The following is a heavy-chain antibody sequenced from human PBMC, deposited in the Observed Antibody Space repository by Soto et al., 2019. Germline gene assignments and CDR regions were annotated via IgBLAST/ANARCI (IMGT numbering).Heavy chain of an antibody. Sequence: PSETLSLTCTVSGVSISSYYWSWIRQPPGKGLEWIGYIYYSGSTNYNPSLKSRVTISVDTSKNQFSLKLSSVTAADTAVYYCARAVGHSGYDLDMDVWGQGTTVTVSS. CDR2: IYYSGST. D-gene: IGHD5-12*01. J-gene: IGHJ6*02. CDR1: GVSISSYY. CDR3: ARAVGHSGYDLDMDV. V-gene: IGHV4-59*01.